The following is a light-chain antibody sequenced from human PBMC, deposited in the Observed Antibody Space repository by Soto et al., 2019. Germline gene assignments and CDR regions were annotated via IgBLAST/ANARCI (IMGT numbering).Light chain of an antibody. CDR2: GAS. V-gene: IGKV3-15*01. J-gene: IGKJ4*01. CDR3: QQYNNWSLT. CDR1: QNFGSTY. Sequence: EIVLTQSPYTLSLSPGGRSTLPCRASQNFGSTYLAWYQQKSGQAPRLXIYGASTRATGIPARFSGSGSGTEFNLTISSLQSEDFAVYYCQQYNNWSLTFGGGTKVDIK.